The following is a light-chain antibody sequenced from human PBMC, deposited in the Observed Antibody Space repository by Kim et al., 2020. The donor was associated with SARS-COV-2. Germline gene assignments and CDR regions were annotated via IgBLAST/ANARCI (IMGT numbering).Light chain of an antibody. CDR1: SGGIDGNY. CDR2: EDD. Sequence: GKTVTHSWTRSSGGIDGNYVQWYQQRPGGGPTTVIYEDDQRPSGVSDRFSGSIDNSSNSASLTISGLRTEDEADYYCQSYNRDNVLFGGGTQLTVL. V-gene: IGLV6-57*03. J-gene: IGLJ2*01. CDR3: QSYNRDNVL.